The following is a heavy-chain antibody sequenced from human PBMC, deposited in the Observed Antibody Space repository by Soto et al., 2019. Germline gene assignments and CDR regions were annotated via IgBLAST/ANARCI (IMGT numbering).Heavy chain of an antibody. CDR2: MNPNSGNT. V-gene: IGHV1-8*01. CDR3: ASLIRTRYYYYYMDV. D-gene: IGHD3-16*01. CDR1: GYTFTSYD. J-gene: IGHJ6*03. Sequence: GASVKVSCKASGYTFTSYDINWVRQATGQGLEWMGWMNPNSGNTGYAQKFQGRVTMTRNTSISTAYMELSSLRSEDTAVYYCASLIRTRYYYYYMDVWGKGTTVTVSS.